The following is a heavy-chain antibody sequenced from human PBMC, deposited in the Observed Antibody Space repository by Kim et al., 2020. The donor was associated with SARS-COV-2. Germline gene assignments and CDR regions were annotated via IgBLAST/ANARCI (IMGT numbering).Heavy chain of an antibody. V-gene: IGHV7-4-1*02. CDR2: IDTSTGTP. CDR1: GYSFTNHA. D-gene: IGHD2-8*01. J-gene: IGHJ5*02. Sequence: ASVKVSCRGSGYSFTNHAINWVRQAPGQGLEWMGWIDTSTGTPTYAQGFTGRFVFSLDTSVTTAYLQITSLKTEDTALYFCARDHCTNTSCFDPGGQGTLLPLST. CDR3: ARDHCTNTSCFDP.